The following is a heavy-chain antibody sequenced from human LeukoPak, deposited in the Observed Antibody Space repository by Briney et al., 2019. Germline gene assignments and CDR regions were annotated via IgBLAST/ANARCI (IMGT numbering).Heavy chain of an antibody. D-gene: IGHD6-6*01. J-gene: IGHJ4*02. V-gene: IGHV3-23*01. CDR3: AKKLGSSPGDFFDY. CDR2: INDNGGGT. CDR1: GFIFSRYA. Sequence: SGGSLRLSCAASGFIFSRYAMIWVRQAPGKGLEWVSDINDNGGGTFYADSVKGRFTVSRDNSKNTLYMQMNSLRGGDTAVYYCAKKLGSSPGDFFDYWGQGTLVTVSS.